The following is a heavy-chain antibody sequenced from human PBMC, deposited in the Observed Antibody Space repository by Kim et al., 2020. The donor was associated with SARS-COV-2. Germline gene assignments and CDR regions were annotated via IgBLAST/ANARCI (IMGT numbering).Heavy chain of an antibody. D-gene: IGHD6-19*01. Sequence: GGSLRLSCSASGFTFSSYGMHWVRQAPGKGLEWVAVISYDGSNKYYADSVKGRFTISRDNSKNTLYLQMNSLRTEDTAVYYCAKDSSAWYPDFQHWGQGTLVTVSS. J-gene: IGHJ1*01. CDR1: GFTFSSYG. V-gene: IGHV3-30*18. CDR3: AKDSSAWYPDFQH. CDR2: ISYDGSNK.